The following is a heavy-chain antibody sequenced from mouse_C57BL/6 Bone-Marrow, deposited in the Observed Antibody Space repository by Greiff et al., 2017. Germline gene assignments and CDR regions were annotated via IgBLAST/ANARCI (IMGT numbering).Heavy chain of an antibody. D-gene: IGHD4-1*01. CDR3: ARGRWDGAY. Sequence: QVQLKESGPELVKPGASVKISCKASGYAFSSSWMNWVKQRPGKGLEWIGRIYPGDGDTNYNGKFKGKATLTADKSSSTAYMQLSSLTSEDSAVYFCARGRWDGAYWGQGTLVTVSA. CDR2: IYPGDGDT. CDR1: GYAFSSSW. J-gene: IGHJ3*01. V-gene: IGHV1-82*01.